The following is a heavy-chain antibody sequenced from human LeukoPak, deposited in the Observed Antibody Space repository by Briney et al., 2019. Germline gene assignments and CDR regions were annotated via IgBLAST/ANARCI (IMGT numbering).Heavy chain of an antibody. CDR1: GFTLSNFA. V-gene: IGHV3-23*01. Sequence: RTGGSLRLSCTASGFTLSNFAISWVRRAPGKGLEWVSGNTGSVEYYANSVKGRFTISRDNSKNTLYLQMNSLRAEDTAVYYCAKDSRRYYGSGSYYNVWGQGTLVTVSS. CDR2: NTGSVE. CDR3: AKDSRRYYGSGSYYNV. D-gene: IGHD3-10*01. J-gene: IGHJ4*02.